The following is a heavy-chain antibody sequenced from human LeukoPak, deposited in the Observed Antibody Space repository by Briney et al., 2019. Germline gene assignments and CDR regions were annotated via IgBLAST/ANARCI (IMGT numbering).Heavy chain of an antibody. CDR3: ARGTVAGTELDY. J-gene: IGHJ4*02. V-gene: IGHV3-21*01. CDR1: GFTFSSYS. Sequence: PGGSLRLSCAASGFTFSSYSMNWVRQAPGKGLEWVSSISSSSSYIYYADSVKGRFTISRDNAKNTLYLQMNSLRAEDTAVYYCARGTVAGTELDYWGQGTLVTVSS. D-gene: IGHD6-19*01. CDR2: ISSSSSYI.